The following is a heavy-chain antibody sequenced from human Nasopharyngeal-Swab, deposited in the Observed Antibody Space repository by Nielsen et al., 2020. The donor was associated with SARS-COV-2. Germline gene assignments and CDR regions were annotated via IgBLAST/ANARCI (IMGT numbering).Heavy chain of an antibody. Sequence: ASVKVSCKASGYTFTSYAMNWVRQATGQGLEWMGWMNPNSGNTGYAQKFQGRVTMTRNTSISTAYMELSSLRSEDTAVYYCARGWLLHAFDIWGQGTMVTVSS. J-gene: IGHJ3*02. CDR3: ARGWLLHAFDI. CDR2: MNPNSGNT. D-gene: IGHD6-19*01. CDR1: GYTFTSYA. V-gene: IGHV1-8*02.